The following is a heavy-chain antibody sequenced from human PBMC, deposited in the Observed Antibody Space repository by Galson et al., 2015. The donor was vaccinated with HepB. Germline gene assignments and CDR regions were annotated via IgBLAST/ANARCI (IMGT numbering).Heavy chain of an antibody. CDR1: GFTFDEYG. D-gene: IGHD3-10*01. CDR3: ARKGRGLLNLHYFDY. J-gene: IGHJ4*02. CDR2: INWNGGST. Sequence: SLRLSCAASGFTFDEYGMSWVRQAPGKGLEWVSGINWNGGSTGYADSVRGRFTISRDNAKNSLYLQMNSLRAGDTASYYCARKGRGLLNLHYFDYWGQGTLVTVSS. V-gene: IGHV3-20*04.